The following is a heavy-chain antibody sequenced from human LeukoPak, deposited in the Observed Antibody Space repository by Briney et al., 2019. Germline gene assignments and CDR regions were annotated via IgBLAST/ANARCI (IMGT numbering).Heavy chain of an antibody. CDR1: EFTFSNYA. D-gene: IGHD5-18*01. Sequence: GGSLRLSCAASEFTFSNYAMSWVRQAPGKGLEWVSSVSGSGGSTSYADSVKGRFTTSRDNSRNTLYLQMNSLRPGDTAVYYCARGGVQLWYYLDYWGQGTLVTVSS. CDR2: VSGSGGST. CDR3: ARGGVQLWYYLDY. J-gene: IGHJ4*02. V-gene: IGHV3-23*01.